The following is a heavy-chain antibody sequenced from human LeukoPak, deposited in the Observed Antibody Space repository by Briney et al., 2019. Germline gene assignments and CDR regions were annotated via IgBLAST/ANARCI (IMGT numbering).Heavy chain of an antibody. J-gene: IGHJ4*02. D-gene: IGHD3-10*01. V-gene: IGHV3-23*01. Sequence: GGTLRLSCAASGFTFSRNGMNWVRQAPGKGLERVSAISGSGGNTYYADSVKGRFTISRDNSKNTLYLQMNSLRAEDTAVCYCAKDRRAGSYDYWGQGTLVTVSS. CDR1: GFTFSRNG. CDR3: AKDRRAGSYDY. CDR2: ISGSGGNT.